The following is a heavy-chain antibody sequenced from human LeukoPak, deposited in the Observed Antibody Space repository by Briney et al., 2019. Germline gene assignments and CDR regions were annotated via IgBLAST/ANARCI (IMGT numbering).Heavy chain of an antibody. CDR3: ARDVYGSGSYFY. V-gene: IGHV1-2*02. CDR2: INPNSGGT. Sequence: ASVKVFCKASGYTFTGYYMHWVRQAPGQGLEWMGWINPNSGGTNYAQKFQGRVTMTRDTSISAAYMELSRLRSDDTAVYYCARDVYGSGSYFYWGQGTLVTVSS. J-gene: IGHJ4*02. D-gene: IGHD3-10*01. CDR1: GYTFTGYY.